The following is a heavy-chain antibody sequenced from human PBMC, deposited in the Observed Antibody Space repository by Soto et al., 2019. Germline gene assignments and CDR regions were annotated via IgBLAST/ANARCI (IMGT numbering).Heavy chain of an antibody. V-gene: IGHV2-5*01. D-gene: IGHD3-16*02. Sequence: GRTLLNSRRTLPGTCTFSLFALNTSRPGPGALRQSPGKAPEWLALISWKDEKRYNPGLKSRLTITKDTSKHQVVLTMTDLDPVDRATYLCAHRYGANSYRWYFDSWGQGTLVTVSS. J-gene: IGHJ4*02. CDR1: LFALNTSRPG. CDR3: AHRYGANSYRWYFDS. CDR2: ISWKDEK.